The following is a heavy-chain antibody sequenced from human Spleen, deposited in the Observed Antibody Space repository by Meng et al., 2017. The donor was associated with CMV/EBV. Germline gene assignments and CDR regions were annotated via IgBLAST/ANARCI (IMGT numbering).Heavy chain of an antibody. D-gene: IGHD3-3*01. CDR1: GFSLTTSGVG. J-gene: IGHJ4*02. CDR3: AHSGYDFWSGYSNFDY. V-gene: IGHV2-5*01. Sequence: SGPTLVKPTQTLTLTCTFSGFSLTTSGVGVGWIRQPPGKALEWLALIYWNDDKRYSPSLKSRLTITKDTSQNQVVLTMTNMDPVDTATYYCAHSGYDFWSGYSNFDYWGQGTLVTVSS. CDR2: IYWNDDK.